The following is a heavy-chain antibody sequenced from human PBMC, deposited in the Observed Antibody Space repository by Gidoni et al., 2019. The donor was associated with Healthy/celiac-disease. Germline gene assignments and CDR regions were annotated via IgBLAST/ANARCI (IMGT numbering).Heavy chain of an antibody. V-gene: IGHV3-30*18. CDR2: ISYDGSNK. CDR1: GFTFRSYG. J-gene: IGHJ1*01. D-gene: IGHD3-22*01. CDR3: AKDGGDSSGYYPRGDFQH. Sequence: QVQLVESGGGVVQPGRSLRLACAASGFTFRSYGMHWVRQAPGKGLEWVAVISYDGSNKYYADSVKGRFTISRDNSKNTLYLQMNSLRAEDTAVYYCAKDGGDSSGYYPRGDFQHWGQGTLVTVSS.